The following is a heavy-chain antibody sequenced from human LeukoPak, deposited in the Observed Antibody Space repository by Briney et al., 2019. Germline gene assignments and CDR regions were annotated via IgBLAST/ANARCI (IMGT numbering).Heavy chain of an antibody. Sequence: PGGSLRLCCAASGVTFSTYWMQWVRRAPRKGLGSGSRINSDGETTNYADSVKGRFTISRDNAKNTLYVEMKSLRAEDTAVYHCASGYSSDYGGNTYWGQGTLVTVSS. CDR1: GVTFSTYW. V-gene: IGHV3-74*01. D-gene: IGHD4-23*01. J-gene: IGHJ4*02. CDR2: INSDGETT. CDR3: ASGYSSDYGGNTY.